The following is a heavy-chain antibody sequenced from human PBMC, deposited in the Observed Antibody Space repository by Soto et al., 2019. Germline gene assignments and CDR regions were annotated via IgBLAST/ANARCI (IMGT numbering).Heavy chain of an antibody. J-gene: IGHJ4*02. Sequence: QVQLVESGGGVVQPGRSLRLSCAASGFTFSSYGMHWVRQAPGKGLEWVAVIWYDGSNKYYADSVKGRFTISRDNSKNTLYLQMNSLRAEDTAVYYCARDMGGALWFGGAQDYWGQGTLVTVSS. CDR3: ARDMGGALWFGGAQDY. D-gene: IGHD3-10*01. CDR2: IWYDGSNK. V-gene: IGHV3-33*01. CDR1: GFTFSSYG.